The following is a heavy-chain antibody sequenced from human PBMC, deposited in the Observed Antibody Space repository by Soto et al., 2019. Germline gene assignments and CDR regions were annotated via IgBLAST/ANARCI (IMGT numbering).Heavy chain of an antibody. CDR3: ARGQRQYYYDSSGYYSFDY. J-gene: IGHJ4*02. CDR1: GGTFSSYA. D-gene: IGHD3-22*01. CDR2: IIPIFGTA. Sequence: SVKFSCKASGGTFSSYAISWVRQAPGQGLEWMGGIIPIFGTANYAQKFQGRVTITADKSTSTAYMELSSLRSEDTAVYYCARGQRQYYYDSSGYYSFDYWGQGTKVTVSS. V-gene: IGHV1-69*06.